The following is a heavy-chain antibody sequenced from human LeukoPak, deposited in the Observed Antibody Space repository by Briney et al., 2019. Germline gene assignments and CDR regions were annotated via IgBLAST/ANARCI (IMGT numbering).Heavy chain of an antibody. V-gene: IGHV4-39*01. Sequence: SETLSLTCTVSGGSISSGSYYWSWIRQPPGRGLEWIGTIYYSGSAYYNPSLKSRLTMSVDTSKNQFSLKLSSVTAADTAVYYCARLLMYDKSGYLNYWGQGTLVTVSS. J-gene: IGHJ4*02. CDR2: IYYSGSA. CDR1: GGSISSGSYY. CDR3: ARLLMYDKSGYLNY. D-gene: IGHD3-22*01.